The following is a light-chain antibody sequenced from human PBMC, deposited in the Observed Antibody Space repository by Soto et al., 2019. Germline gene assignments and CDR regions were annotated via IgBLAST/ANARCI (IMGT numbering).Light chain of an antibody. CDR3: MQALPAPYT. V-gene: IGKV2-28*01. J-gene: IGKJ2*01. Sequence: DIVMTQSPFSLPVTPGEPASISCKSSQSLLHRDGNKYLDWYLQRHGRSPQLLIYLAYTRASGVPARFSGSGSNTDFRLNISRVEAEDVGLYYCMQALPAPYTFGLGTNLDI. CDR2: LAY. CDR1: QSLLHRDGNKY.